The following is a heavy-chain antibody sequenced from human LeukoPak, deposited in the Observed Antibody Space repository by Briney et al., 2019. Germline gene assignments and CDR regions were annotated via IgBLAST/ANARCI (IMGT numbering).Heavy chain of an antibody. CDR3: AMGAVAARPLAHAFGI. V-gene: IGHV1-18*01. CDR1: GYTFTSYG. CDR2: ISAYNGNT. Sequence: ASVKVSCKASGYTFTSYGISWVRQAPGQGLEWMGWISAYNGNTNYAQKLQGRVTMTTDTSTSTAYMELRSLRSDDTAVYYCAMGAVAARPLAHAFGIWGQGTMVTVSS. J-gene: IGHJ3*02. D-gene: IGHD6-6*01.